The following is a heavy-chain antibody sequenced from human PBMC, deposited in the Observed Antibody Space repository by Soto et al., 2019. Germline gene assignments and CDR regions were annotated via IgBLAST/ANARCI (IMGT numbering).Heavy chain of an antibody. D-gene: IGHD7-27*01. CDR2: INHSGST. J-gene: IGHJ3*02. CDR1: GGSLSGYY. CDR3: ATGTGEDAFDI. V-gene: IGHV4-34*01. Sequence: QVQLQQWGAGLLKPSETLSLTCAVYGGSLSGYYWSWIRQPPGKGLEWIGAINHSGSTNYNPSLKSRVTISVDTSKNQFSLKLSSVTAADTAVYYCATGTGEDAFDIWGQGTMVTVSS.